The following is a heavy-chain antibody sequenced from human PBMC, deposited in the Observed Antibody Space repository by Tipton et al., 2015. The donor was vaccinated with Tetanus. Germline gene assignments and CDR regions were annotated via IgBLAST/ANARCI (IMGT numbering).Heavy chain of an antibody. CDR3: ARGTGDY. D-gene: IGHD1-1*01. V-gene: IGHV4-4*09. J-gene: IGHJ4*02. Sequence: TLSLTCTVSGGSMNSYYWSWIRQPPGKGLEWTGYIYKSGSTYSNPSLKSRVNVSINTSKNQFSLRVSSVTAADTAVYYCARGTGDYWGQGTLVTVSS. CDR1: GGSMNSYY. CDR2: IYKSGST.